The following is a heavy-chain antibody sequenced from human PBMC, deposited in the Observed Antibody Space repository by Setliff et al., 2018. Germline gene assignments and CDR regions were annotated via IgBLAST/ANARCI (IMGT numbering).Heavy chain of an antibody. V-gene: IGHV4-39*07. J-gene: IGHJ4*02. Sequence: KASETLSLTCGASGGSISSSSYYWGWIRQPPGKGLEWIGSINYSGSTNYNPSLKSRVTISVDTSKNQFSLKLSSVTAEDTAVYYCAVSGINDPLSYWGQGTLVTVSS. CDR3: AVSGINDPLSY. D-gene: IGHD2-15*01. CDR1: GGSISSSSYY. CDR2: INYSGST.